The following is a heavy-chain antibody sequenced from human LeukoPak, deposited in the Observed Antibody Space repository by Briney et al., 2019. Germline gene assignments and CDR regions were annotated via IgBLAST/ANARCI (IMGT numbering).Heavy chain of an antibody. Sequence: SETLSLTCTVSGASISNYYWSWIRQPAGKGLEWIGRIYTSGSTNYNPSLKSRVTISVDTSKNQFSLKLSSVTAADTAVYYCVRDGYSVYDGLWGQGTLVTVSS. V-gene: IGHV4-4*07. CDR3: VRDGYSVYDGL. CDR1: GASISNYY. J-gene: IGHJ4*02. D-gene: IGHD5/OR15-5a*01. CDR2: IYTSGST.